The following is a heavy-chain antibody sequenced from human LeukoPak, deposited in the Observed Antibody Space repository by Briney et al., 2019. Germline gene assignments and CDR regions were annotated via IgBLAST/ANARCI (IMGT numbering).Heavy chain of an antibody. CDR1: GGSFSGYY. D-gene: IGHD2-2*01. CDR3: ARETDIVVAPASAGWFDP. V-gene: IGHV4-34*01. J-gene: IGHJ5*02. CDR2: INHSGST. Sequence: PSETLSLTCAVYGGSFSGYYWSWIRQPPGKGLEWIGEINHSGSTNYNPSLKSRVTISVDTSKNQFPLKLSSVTAADTAVYYCARETDIVVAPASAGWFDPWGQGTLVTVSS.